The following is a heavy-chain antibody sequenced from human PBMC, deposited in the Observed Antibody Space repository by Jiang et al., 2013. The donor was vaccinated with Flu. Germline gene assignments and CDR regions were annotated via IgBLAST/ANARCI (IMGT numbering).Heavy chain of an antibody. D-gene: IGHD3-22*01. CDR3: ARYYYDSSGYYRSFDY. Sequence: GLVKPSETLSLTCTVSGGSISSYHWSWIRQPPGKGLEWIGYIYYSGSTNYNPSLKSRVTISVDTSKNQFSLKLSSVTAADTAAYYCARYYYDSSGYYRSFDYWGQGTLVTVSS. V-gene: IGHV4-59*01. CDR2: IYYSGST. CDR1: GGSISSYH. J-gene: IGHJ4*02.